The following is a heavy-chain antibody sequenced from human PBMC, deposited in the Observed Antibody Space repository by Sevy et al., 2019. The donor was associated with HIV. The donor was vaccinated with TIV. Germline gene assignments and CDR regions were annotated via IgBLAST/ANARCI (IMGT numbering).Heavy chain of an antibody. D-gene: IGHD5-12*01. CDR1: GYTLTKLS. CDR3: ATPKYVGYDYESLDI. J-gene: IGHJ3*02. CDR2: FDPEDGET. V-gene: IGHV1-24*01. Sequence: ASVKVSCKVSGYTLTKLSMHWVRQAPGKGLEWMGGFDPEDGETIYAQKFQGRVTMTEDTSTDTAYMELSSLSSEDTAVYYCATPKYVGYDYESLDIWGQGTMVTVSS.